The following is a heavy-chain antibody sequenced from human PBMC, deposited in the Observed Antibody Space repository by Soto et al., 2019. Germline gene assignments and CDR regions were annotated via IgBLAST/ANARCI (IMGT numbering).Heavy chain of an antibody. CDR1: GYTFTNYA. V-gene: IGHV1-3*01. CDR3: AGSTKATPPRV. J-gene: IGHJ4*02. D-gene: IGHD5-12*01. Sequence: ASVKVSCKASGYTFTNYAIHWVRQAPGQRLEWMGWINAGNGNTKYSQKFQGRVTITRDTSASTAYMELSSLRSEDTAVYYCAGSTKATPPRVWGQGTLVTVSS. CDR2: INAGNGNT.